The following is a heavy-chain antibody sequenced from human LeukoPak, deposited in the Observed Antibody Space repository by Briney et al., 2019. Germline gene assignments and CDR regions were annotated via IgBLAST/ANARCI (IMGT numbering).Heavy chain of an antibody. V-gene: IGHV4-38-2*01. Sequence: SETLSLTCAVSGYSISSGYYWGWIRQPPGKGLEWIGSIYHSESTYYNPSLKSRVTISVDTSKNQFSLKRTSVTATDTAVYYCTRVAVPGTVDYWGQGTLVTVSS. D-gene: IGHD6-19*01. CDR3: TRVAVPGTVDY. CDR2: IYHSEST. CDR1: GYSISSGYY. J-gene: IGHJ4*02.